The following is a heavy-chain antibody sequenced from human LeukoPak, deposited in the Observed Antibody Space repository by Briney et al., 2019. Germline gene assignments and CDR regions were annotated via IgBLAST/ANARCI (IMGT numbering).Heavy chain of an antibody. CDR3: AKDSPQWGQLTIEAYFDY. CDR2: IRYDGSNK. V-gene: IGHV3-30*02. J-gene: IGHJ4*02. D-gene: IGHD2-2*01. Sequence: PGGSLRLSCAASGFTFSSYGMHWVRQAPGKGLEWVAFIRYDGSNKYYADSVKGRFTISRDNSKNTLYLQMNSLRAEDTAVYYCAKDSPQWGQLTIEAYFDYWGQGTLVTVSS. CDR1: GFTFSSYG.